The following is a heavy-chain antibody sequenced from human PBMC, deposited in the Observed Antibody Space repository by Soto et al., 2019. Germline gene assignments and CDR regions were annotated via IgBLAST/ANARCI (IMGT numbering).Heavy chain of an antibody. CDR3: ARDPDYYGSGSPLDY. CDR2: ISAYNGNT. V-gene: IGHV1-18*04. CDR1: GYTFTSYG. D-gene: IGHD3-10*01. Sequence: QVQLVQSGAVVKKPGASVKVSCKASGYTFTSYGISWVRQAPGQGLEWMGWISAYNGNTNYAQKLQGRVTMTTDTSTSTAYMELRSLRSDDTAVYYCARDPDYYGSGSPLDYWGQGTLVTVSS. J-gene: IGHJ4*02.